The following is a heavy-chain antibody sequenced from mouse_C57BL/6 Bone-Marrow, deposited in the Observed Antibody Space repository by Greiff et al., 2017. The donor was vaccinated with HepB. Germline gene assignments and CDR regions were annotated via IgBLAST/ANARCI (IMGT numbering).Heavy chain of an antibody. D-gene: IGHD1-1*01. CDR1: GFTFSDYG. Sequence: EVKLVESGGGLVKPGGSLKLSCAASGFTFSDYGMHWVRQAPEKGLEWVAYISSGSSTIYYADTVKGRFTISRDNAKYTLFLQMTSRRSEDTAMYYCAREDYYGKDYAMDYWGQGTSVTVSS. J-gene: IGHJ4*01. V-gene: IGHV5-17*01. CDR3: AREDYYGKDYAMDY. CDR2: ISSGSSTI.